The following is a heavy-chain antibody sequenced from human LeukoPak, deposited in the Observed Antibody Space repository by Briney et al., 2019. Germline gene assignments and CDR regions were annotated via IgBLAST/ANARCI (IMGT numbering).Heavy chain of an antibody. CDR1: GGSISSSSYY. J-gene: IGHJ4*02. CDR2: IYYSGST. Sequence: SETLSLTCTVSGGSISSSSYYWGWIRQPPGKGLEWIGSIYYSGSTYYSPSLKSRVTISVDTSKNQFSLKLSSVTAADTAVYYCASDPNYYDSSGFDNWGQGTQVTVTS. CDR3: ASDPNYYDSSGFDN. D-gene: IGHD3-22*01. V-gene: IGHV4-39*01.